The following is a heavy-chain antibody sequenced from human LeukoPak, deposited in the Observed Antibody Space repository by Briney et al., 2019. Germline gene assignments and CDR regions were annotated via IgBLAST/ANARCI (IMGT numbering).Heavy chain of an antibody. Sequence: GSXRLSCAASGFSVSGNYMSWVRQAPGKGLEWVSAISGSGGSTYYADSVKGRFTISRDNSKNTLYLQMNSLRAEDTAVYYCAKAVYGDITDYWGQGTLVTVSS. CDR2: ISGSGGST. J-gene: IGHJ4*02. CDR1: GFSVSGNY. CDR3: AKAVYGDITDY. D-gene: IGHD4-17*01. V-gene: IGHV3-23*01.